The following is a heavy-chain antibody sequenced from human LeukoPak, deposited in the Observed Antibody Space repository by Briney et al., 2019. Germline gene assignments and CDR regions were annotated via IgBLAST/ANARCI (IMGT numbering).Heavy chain of an antibody. Sequence: SETLSLTCTVSGGSISSSNYYWARIRQPPEQGLEWIGSIYYRGNAYYNPSLKSRVTISVDTSKNQFSLSLSSVTAADTAVYYCAREEDRSGDWGQGTLVTVTS. CDR1: GGSISSSNYY. J-gene: IGHJ4*02. V-gene: IGHV4-39*07. CDR2: IYYRGNA. D-gene: IGHD3-22*01. CDR3: AREEDRSGD.